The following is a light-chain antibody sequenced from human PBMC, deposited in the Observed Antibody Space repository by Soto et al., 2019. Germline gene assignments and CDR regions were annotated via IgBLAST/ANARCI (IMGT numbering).Light chain of an antibody. CDR1: QNINRW. J-gene: IGKJ4*01. CDR2: KAS. CDR3: LQYNVYPLS. Sequence: DIQMTQSPSTLSASVGDRVTITCRARQNINRWLAWYQQRPGKAPNLLIHKASTLEVGVPSRFSGSASGTEFTLTFSSLQPDDFAVYFCLQYNVYPLSFGGGTKVEIK. V-gene: IGKV1-5*03.